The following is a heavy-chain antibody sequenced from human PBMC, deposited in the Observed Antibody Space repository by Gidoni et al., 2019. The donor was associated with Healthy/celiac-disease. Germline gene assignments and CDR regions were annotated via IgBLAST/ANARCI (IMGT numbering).Heavy chain of an antibody. CDR1: GGSFSGYY. CDR3: ARGTTVTRAFDY. Sequence: QVQLQQWGAGLLKPSETLSLTCAVYGGSFSGYYWSWIRQPPGKGLEWIGEINQSVSTNYTPSLNSLVTISGDTSKNQFSLKLSSVTAADTAVYYCARGTTVTRAFDYWGQGTLVTVSS. CDR2: INQSVST. J-gene: IGHJ4*02. D-gene: IGHD4-4*01. V-gene: IGHV4-34*01.